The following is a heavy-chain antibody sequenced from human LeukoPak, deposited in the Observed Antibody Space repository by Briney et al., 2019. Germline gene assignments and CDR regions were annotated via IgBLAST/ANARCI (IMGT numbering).Heavy chain of an antibody. CDR1: GFTFSSYG. V-gene: IGHV3-48*04. D-gene: IGHD2-15*01. Sequence: GGSLRLSCAASGFTFSSYGMSWVRQAPGKGLEWVSYISSSGATRYYADSVKGRFTMSRDNAKNSLYLLLNSLRAEDTAVYYCAREVVVAATRYMDVWGKGTTVTISS. CDR3: AREVVVAATRYMDV. J-gene: IGHJ6*03. CDR2: ISSSGATR.